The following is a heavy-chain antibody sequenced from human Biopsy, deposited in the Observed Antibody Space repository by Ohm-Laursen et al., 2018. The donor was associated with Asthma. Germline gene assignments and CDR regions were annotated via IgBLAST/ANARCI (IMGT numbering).Heavy chain of an antibody. J-gene: IGHJ4*02. Sequence: SSVKVSCKSLGGTFNTYVIGWVRQAPGKGLEWMGGINSVFGTTTYPQKFQDRVTITADDSTSTVYMELSSLRSEDTAVYYCARKAGSCISRTCYSLDFWGQGTLVTVSS. V-gene: IGHV1-69*01. D-gene: IGHD2-2*01. CDR3: ARKAGSCISRTCYSLDF. CDR1: GGTFNTYV. CDR2: INSVFGTT.